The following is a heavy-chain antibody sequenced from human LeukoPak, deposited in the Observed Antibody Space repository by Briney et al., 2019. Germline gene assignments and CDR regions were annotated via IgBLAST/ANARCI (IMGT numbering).Heavy chain of an antibody. D-gene: IGHD3-16*01. J-gene: IGHJ6*03. CDR2: IHTSGNP. CDR3: ARDGGDLGPGTIRGARFYYYYMDV. V-gene: IGHV4-61*02. Sequence: PSETLSLTCSVSGASISSGSDYWSWIRQPAGKTLEWIGRIHTSGNPNYNPSLESRVSISLDRSKNQFSLELNSVTAADTAVYFCARDGGDLGPGTIRGARFYYYYMDVWGKGTTVTVSS. CDR1: GASISSGSDY.